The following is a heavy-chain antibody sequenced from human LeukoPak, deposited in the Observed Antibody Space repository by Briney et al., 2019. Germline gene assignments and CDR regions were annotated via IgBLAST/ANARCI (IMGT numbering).Heavy chain of an antibody. V-gene: IGHV4-61*02. CDR1: GGSISSGSYY. J-gene: IGHJ3*02. D-gene: IGHD5-24*01. CDR2: IYTSGST. CDR3: ARGARDGYNEDAFDI. Sequence: SQTLSLTCTVSGGSISSGSYYWSWIWQPAGKRLEWIGRIYTSGSTNYNPSLKSRVTISVDTSKNQFSLKLSSVTAADTAVYYCARGARDGYNEDAFDIWGQGTMVTVSS.